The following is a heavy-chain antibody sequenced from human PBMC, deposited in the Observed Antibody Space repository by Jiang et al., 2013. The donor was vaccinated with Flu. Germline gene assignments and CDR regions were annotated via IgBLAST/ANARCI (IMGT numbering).Heavy chain of an antibody. Sequence: SQTLSLTCAISGDSVSSNSAAWNWIRQSPSRGLEWLGRTYYRSKWYNDYAVSVKSRITINPDTSKNQFSLQLNSVTPEDTAVYYCARERSKDIVVVVAAVFSCGMDVWGPRDHGHRLL. CDR1: GDSVSSNSAA. D-gene: IGHD2-15*01. V-gene: IGHV6-1*01. CDR3: ARERSKDIVVVVAAVFSCGMDV. CDR2: TYYRSKWYN. J-gene: IGHJ6*01.